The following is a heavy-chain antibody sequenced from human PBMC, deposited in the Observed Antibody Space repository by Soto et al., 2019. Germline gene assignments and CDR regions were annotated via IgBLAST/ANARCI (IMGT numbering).Heavy chain of an antibody. V-gene: IGHV3-30*04. D-gene: IGHD2-2*01. CDR3: TRGPSVPRYFDC. CDR1: GFTFSSYA. CDR2: ISFDGSNK. Sequence: HPGGSLRLSCAASGFTFSSYALHWVRQAPGKGLEWVAAISFDGSNKLYADSVKGRFTISRDNSKNTLYLQMNSLRADDTAVYYCTRGPSVPRYFDCWGQGTLVTVSS. J-gene: IGHJ4*02.